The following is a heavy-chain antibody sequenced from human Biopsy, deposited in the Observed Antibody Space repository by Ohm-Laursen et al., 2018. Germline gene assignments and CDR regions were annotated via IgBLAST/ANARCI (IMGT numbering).Heavy chain of an antibody. V-gene: IGHV1-2*02. Sequence: SVKASCKASGYTFTAYFTHWVRQAPGQGLEWLGWINPNNGATYYTQTFQGRVTLTRDTSISTAYMDLTRLRSDDTAVYYCARDYGDSPDYWGQGTLVTVSS. D-gene: IGHD4-17*01. CDR3: ARDYGDSPDY. CDR1: GYTFTAYF. CDR2: INPNNGAT. J-gene: IGHJ4*02.